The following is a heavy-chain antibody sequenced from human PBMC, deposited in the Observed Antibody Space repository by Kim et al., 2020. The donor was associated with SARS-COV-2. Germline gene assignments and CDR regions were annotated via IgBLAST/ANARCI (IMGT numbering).Heavy chain of an antibody. D-gene: IGHD3-10*01. CDR2: INHSGST. CDR3: ARAAVLWFGERRKHGMDV. V-gene: IGHV4-34*01. Sequence: SETLSLTCAVYGGSFSGYYWSWIRQPPGKGLEWIGEINHSGSTNYNPSLKSRVTISVDTSKNQFSLKLSSVTAADTAVYYCARAAVLWFGERRKHGMDV. J-gene: IGHJ6*01. CDR1: GGSFSGYY.